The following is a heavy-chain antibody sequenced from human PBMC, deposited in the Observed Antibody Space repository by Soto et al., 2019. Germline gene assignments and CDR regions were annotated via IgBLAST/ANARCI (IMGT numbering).Heavy chain of an antibody. CDR1: GFTFDTYG. D-gene: IGHD3-22*01. Sequence: GGSLRLSCVASGFTFDTYGIHWVRQAPGKGLQWVANIKRDGSETHYVDSVKGRFTIPRDNTKKSLYLQMKSLRVEDTAVYYCARDAYDYDSSVYYRYDAFDIWGQGTMVTVSS. J-gene: IGHJ3*02. CDR3: ARDAYDYDSSVYYRYDAFDI. V-gene: IGHV3-7*01. CDR2: IKRDGSET.